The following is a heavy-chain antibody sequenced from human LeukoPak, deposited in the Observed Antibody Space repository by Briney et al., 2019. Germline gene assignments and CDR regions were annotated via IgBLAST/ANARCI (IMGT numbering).Heavy chain of an antibody. CDR3: ARGGTYYDFWSGYYTPYPFDY. Sequence: SETLSLTCAVYGGSFSGYYWSWIRQPPGKGLEWIGEINHSGSTNYNPSLKSRVTISVGTSKNQFSLKLSSVTAADTAVYYCARGGTYYDFWSGYYTPYPFDYWGQGTLVTVSS. V-gene: IGHV4-34*01. CDR2: INHSGST. J-gene: IGHJ4*02. D-gene: IGHD3-3*01. CDR1: GGSFSGYY.